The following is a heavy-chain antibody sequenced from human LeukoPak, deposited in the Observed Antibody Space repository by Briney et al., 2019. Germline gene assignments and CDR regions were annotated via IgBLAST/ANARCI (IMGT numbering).Heavy chain of an antibody. CDR3: ARDHNWNDGGNWFDP. Sequence: SQTLSLTCTVSGGSISSGDYYWSWIRQPPGEGLEWFGYIYYSGSTYYNPSLKSRVTISVDTSKNQFSLKLSFVTAADTAVYYCARDHNWNDGGNWFDPWGQGTLVTVSS. V-gene: IGHV4-30-4*01. D-gene: IGHD1-1*01. J-gene: IGHJ5*02. CDR1: GGSISSGDYY. CDR2: IYYSGST.